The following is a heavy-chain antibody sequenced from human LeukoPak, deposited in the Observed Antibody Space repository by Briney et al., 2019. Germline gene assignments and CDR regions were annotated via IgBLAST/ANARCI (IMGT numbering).Heavy chain of an antibody. V-gene: IGHV4-61*02. Sequence: PSQTLSLTCTVSNGSISSDTYFWSWIRQPAGKGLEWIGRMSSSGISTYSPSLKSRVTISIDTSRNQFSMNLNSVTAADTAVYYCARGGWYYYDSTGYYYFDYWGQGTLVTVSS. CDR2: MSSSGIS. CDR3: ARGGWYYYDSTGYYYFDY. J-gene: IGHJ4*02. D-gene: IGHD3-22*01. CDR1: NGSISSDTYF.